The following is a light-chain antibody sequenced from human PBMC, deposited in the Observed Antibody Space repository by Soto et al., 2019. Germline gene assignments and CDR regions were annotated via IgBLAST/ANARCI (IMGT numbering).Light chain of an antibody. CDR1: SSDVGGYNY. CDR3: CSYTSSVTYV. Sequence: QSALTQPASVSGSPGQSITISCTGTSSDVGGYNYVSWYQQHPGKAPKLMIYEVTNRPSGVSNRFSGSKSGNTASLTISGLQAEDEADYYCCSYTSSVTYVFGTGTKLTVL. J-gene: IGLJ1*01. CDR2: EVT. V-gene: IGLV2-14*01.